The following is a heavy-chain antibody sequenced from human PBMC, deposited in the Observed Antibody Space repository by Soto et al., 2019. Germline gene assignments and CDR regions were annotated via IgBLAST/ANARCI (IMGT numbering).Heavy chain of an antibody. CDR2: ISTYNGNT. CDR3: ARRLYGDYDY. CDR1: GYSFTTSG. V-gene: IGHV1-18*01. J-gene: IGHJ4*02. D-gene: IGHD4-17*01. Sequence: QAQLVQSGAEVKEPGASVKVSCKASGYSFTTSGITWVRQAPGQVLEWMGWISTYNGNTNYAQNLQDRVTLTTDTSTSTAYMELRSLRSDDTAVYYCARRLYGDYDYWGQGTLVTVSS.